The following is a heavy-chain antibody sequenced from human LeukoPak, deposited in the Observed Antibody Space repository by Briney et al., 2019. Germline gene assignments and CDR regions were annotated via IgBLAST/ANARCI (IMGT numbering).Heavy chain of an antibody. J-gene: IGHJ3*02. D-gene: IGHD2-15*01. V-gene: IGHV3-21*01. Sequence: GGSLRLSCAASGFTFTSYSTSWVRQAPGKGLEWVSSISSDSTYIYYADSVKGRFTISRDNAKNSLYLQMNSLRAEDTAVYYCAAAFGVVVVAASAFDIWGQGTMVTVSS. CDR1: GFTFTSYS. CDR3: AAAFGVVVVAASAFDI. CDR2: ISSDSTYI.